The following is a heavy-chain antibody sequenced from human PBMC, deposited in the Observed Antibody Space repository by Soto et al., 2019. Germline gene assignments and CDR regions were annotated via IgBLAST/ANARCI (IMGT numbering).Heavy chain of an antibody. CDR1: GYRFTSYW. V-gene: IGHV5-51*01. CDR2: IYPGDSKS. CDR3: PRLDRGSDSGSHPDNFYY. Sequence: PGESLKISCKGSGYRFTSYWIGWVRQMPGKGLEWMGIIYPGDSKSRYSPSFQGQVTISADKSVSTAFLQWSGLKASDTAMYYCPRLDRGSDSGSHPDNFYYWGRGTLVTVSS. D-gene: IGHD1-26*01. J-gene: IGHJ4*01.